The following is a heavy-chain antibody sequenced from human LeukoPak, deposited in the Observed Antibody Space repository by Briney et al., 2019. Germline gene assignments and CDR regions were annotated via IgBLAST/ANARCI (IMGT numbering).Heavy chain of an antibody. CDR2: ISYAGSNR. CDR3: ARGPDYYDTSGPGY. Sequence: GGSLRLSCAASGFTFSSYAMHWVRQAPGKGLEWVALISYAGSNRYYGDSVKGRFTISRDNSKNTLYLQMNSLRAEDTAVYYCARGPDYYDTSGPGYWGQGTLVTVSS. D-gene: IGHD3-22*01. CDR1: GFTFSSYA. J-gene: IGHJ4*02. V-gene: IGHV3-30-3*01.